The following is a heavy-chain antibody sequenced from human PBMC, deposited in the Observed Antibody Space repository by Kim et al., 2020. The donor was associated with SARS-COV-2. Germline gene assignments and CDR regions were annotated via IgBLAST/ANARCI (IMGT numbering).Heavy chain of an antibody. D-gene: IGHD4-4*01. CDR2: NT. V-gene: IGHV1-8*01. CDR3: ARALQSAGYY. Sequence: NTGYAQKFQGRVTMTRNTSISTAYMELSSLRSEDTAVYYCARALQSAGYYWGQGTLVTVSS. J-gene: IGHJ4*02.